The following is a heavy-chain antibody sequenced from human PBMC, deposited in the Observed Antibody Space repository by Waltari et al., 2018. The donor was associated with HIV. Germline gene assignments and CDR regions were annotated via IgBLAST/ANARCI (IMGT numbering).Heavy chain of an antibody. CDR3: ASARETMGVDFDS. Sequence: VKVSCKASGGTFISYSINWVRQVPGQGLEWLGRIIPMSGTANNAQKFQGRITITADESTSTAYMELRNLKSDDTAVYFCASARETMGVDFDSWGQGTLVNVSS. J-gene: IGHJ4*02. D-gene: IGHD3-10*01. CDR2: IIPMSGTA. V-gene: IGHV1-69*15. CDR1: GGTFISYS.